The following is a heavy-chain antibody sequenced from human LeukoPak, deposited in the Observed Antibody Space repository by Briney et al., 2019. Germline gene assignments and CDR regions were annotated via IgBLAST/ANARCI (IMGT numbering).Heavy chain of an antibody. CDR3: AKDRITRTIFRGFDI. CDR1: GGSISSSNW. V-gene: IGHV4-4*02. Sequence: SETLSLTCAVSGGSISSSNWWSWVRQPPGKGLEWIGEIYHSGSTNYNPSLKSRVTISVDKSKNQFSLKLSSVTAADTAVYYCAKDRITRTIFRGFDIWGQGTMVTVSS. J-gene: IGHJ3*02. CDR2: IYHSGST. D-gene: IGHD3-3*01.